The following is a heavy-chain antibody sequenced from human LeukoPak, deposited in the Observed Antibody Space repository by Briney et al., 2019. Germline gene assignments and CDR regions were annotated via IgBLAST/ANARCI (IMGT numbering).Heavy chain of an antibody. J-gene: IGHJ4*02. CDR3: ARRPHYGYYIGFIDY. V-gene: IGHV4-34*01. CDR2: VHYSGYT. CDR1: GGSFSGYY. Sequence: SETLSLTCAVYGGSFSGYYWSWIRQPPGKGLEWIGSVHYSGYTYYSPSLKSRVTISADTSNNQFSLKLRSVTAADTAVFYCARRPHYGYYIGFIDYWGQGTLVTVSS. D-gene: IGHD4-17*01.